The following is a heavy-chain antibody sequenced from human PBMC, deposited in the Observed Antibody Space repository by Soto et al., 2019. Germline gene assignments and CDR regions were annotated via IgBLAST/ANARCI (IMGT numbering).Heavy chain of an antibody. Sequence: LRLSCAASGFTFSSYAMSWVRQAPGKGLEWVSAISGSGGSTYYADSVKGRFTISRDNSKNTLYLQMNSLRAEDTAVYYCAKHPDILTGYSDYFDYWGQGTLVTVSS. J-gene: IGHJ4*02. CDR2: ISGSGGST. D-gene: IGHD3-9*01. V-gene: IGHV3-23*01. CDR1: GFTFSSYA. CDR3: AKHPDILTGYSDYFDY.